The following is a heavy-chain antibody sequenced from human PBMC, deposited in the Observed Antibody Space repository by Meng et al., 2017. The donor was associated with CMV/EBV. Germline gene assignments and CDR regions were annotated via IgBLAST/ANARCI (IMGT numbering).Heavy chain of an antibody. CDR3: AREWVVPAAIDWFDP. V-gene: IGHV1-2*02. CDR1: GYTFTGYY. D-gene: IGHD2-2*01. Sequence: ASGYTFTGYYMHWVRQAPGQGLEWMGWINPNSGGTNYAQKFQGRVTMTRDTSISTAYMELSRLRSDDTAVYYCAREWVVPAAIDWFDPWGQGTLSPSPQ. J-gene: IGHJ5*02. CDR2: INPNSGGT.